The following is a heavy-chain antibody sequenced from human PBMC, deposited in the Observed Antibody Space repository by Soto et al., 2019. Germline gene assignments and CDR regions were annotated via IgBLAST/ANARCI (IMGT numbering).Heavy chain of an antibody. Sequence: PSETLSLTCAVYGGSFSGYYWSWIRQPPGKGLEWIGEINHSGSTNYNPSLKSRVTISVDTSKNQFSLKLSSATAADTAVYYCAKQQLDPYYYYYGMDVWGQGTTVTVSS. CDR1: GGSFSGYY. CDR3: AKQQLDPYYYYYGMDV. CDR2: INHSGST. D-gene: IGHD6-13*01. V-gene: IGHV4-34*01. J-gene: IGHJ6*02.